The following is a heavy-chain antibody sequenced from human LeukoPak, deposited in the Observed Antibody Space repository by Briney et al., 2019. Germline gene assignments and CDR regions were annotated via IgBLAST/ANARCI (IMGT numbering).Heavy chain of an antibody. CDR1: GFVFSTSG. V-gene: IGHV3-33*06. D-gene: IGHD1-26*01. CDR3: AKGGQVGAIGYVDY. J-gene: IGHJ4*02. CDR2: VWSGGNNK. Sequence: PGGSLRFSFTPLGFVFSTSGMDWVCQAPGKGREWLAVVWSGGNNKYCSDSVKGRVTISRDNSKSTLYLQMNSLRAEDTAVYYCAKGGQVGAIGYVDYRGQGTLVTV.